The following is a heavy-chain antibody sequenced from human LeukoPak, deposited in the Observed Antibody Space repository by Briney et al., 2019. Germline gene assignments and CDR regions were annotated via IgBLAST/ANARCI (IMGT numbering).Heavy chain of an antibody. V-gene: IGHV3-11*01. CDR2: ISSSGNTI. Sequence: GGSLRLSCAASGFTFSDYYMSWIRQAPGKGLKWVSYISSSGNTIYYADSVKGRFTISRDNAKNSLYLQMNSLRAEDTAVYYCARDVASSSGPLLFDPWGQGTLVTVSS. J-gene: IGHJ5*02. CDR3: ARDVASSSGPLLFDP. CDR1: GFTFSDYY. D-gene: IGHD6-19*01.